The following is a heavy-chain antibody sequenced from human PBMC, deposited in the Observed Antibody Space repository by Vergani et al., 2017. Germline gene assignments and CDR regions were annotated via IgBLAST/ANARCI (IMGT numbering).Heavy chain of an antibody. V-gene: IGHV3-73*02. CDR2: IRSKANSYAT. D-gene: IGHD6-13*01. CDR1: GFTFSGSA. CDR3: AKDAGSSWYRFFDY. Sequence: EVQLVESGGGLVQPGGSLKLSCAASGFTFSGSAMHWVRQASGKGLEWVGRIRSKANSYATAYAASVKGRFTISRDDSKNTAYLQMNSLRAEDTAVYYCAKDAGSSWYRFFDYWGQGTLVTVSS. J-gene: IGHJ4*02.